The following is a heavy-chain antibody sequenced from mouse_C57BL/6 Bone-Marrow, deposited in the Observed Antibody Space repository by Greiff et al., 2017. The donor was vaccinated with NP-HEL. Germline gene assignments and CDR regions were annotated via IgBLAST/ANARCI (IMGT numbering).Heavy chain of an antibody. J-gene: IGHJ2*01. V-gene: IGHV1-59*01. CDR1: GYTFTSYW. CDR3: AREKVITTVVATSDY. CDR2: IDPSDSYT. Sequence: QVQLQQPGAELVRPGTSVKLSCKASGYTFTSYWMHWVKQRPGQGLEWIGVIDPSDSYTNYNQKFKGKATLTVDTSSSTAYMQLSSLTSEDSAVYYCAREKVITTVVATSDYWGQGTTLTVSS. D-gene: IGHD1-1*01.